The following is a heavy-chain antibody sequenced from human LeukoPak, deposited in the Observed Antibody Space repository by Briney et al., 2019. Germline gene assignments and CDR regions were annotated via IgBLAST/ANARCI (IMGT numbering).Heavy chain of an antibody. CDR1: GFTFGSYW. D-gene: IGHD3-10*01. Sequence: GGSLRLSCAASGFTFGSYWMSWVRQAPGKGLVWVSRTNSDGSSTTYVDSVKGRFTITRDNAKNTLYLLMNGLRAEDTAVYYCTTDRGVDYWGQGTLVTVSS. CDR2: TNSDGSST. V-gene: IGHV3-74*01. J-gene: IGHJ4*02. CDR3: TTDRGVDY.